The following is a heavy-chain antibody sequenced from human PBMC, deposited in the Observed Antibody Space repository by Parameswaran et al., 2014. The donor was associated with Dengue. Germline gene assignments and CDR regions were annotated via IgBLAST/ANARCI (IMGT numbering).Heavy chain of an antibody. J-gene: IGHJ3*02. Sequence: RWIRQPPGKGLEWIGEIYHSGSTNYNPSLKSRVTISVDKSKNQFSLKLSSVTAADTAVYYCARDRTYYYDSSGYQRAFDIWGQGTMVTVSS. CDR3: ARDRTYYYDSSGYQRAFDI. D-gene: IGHD3-22*01. CDR2: IYHSGST. V-gene: IGHV4-4*02.